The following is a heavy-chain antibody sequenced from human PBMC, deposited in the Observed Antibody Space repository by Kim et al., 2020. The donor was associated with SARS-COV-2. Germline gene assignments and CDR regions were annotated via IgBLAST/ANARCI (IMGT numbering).Heavy chain of an antibody. CDR1: GYTFTSYA. CDR3: ARVTSGSYSLNYYYYGMDV. Sequence: ASVKVSCKASGYTFTSYAMHWVRQAPGQRLEWMGWINAGNGNTKYSQKFQGRVTITRDTSASTAYMELSSLRSEDTAVYYCARVTSGSYSLNYYYYGMDVWGQGTTVTVSS. CDR2: INAGNGNT. D-gene: IGHD1-26*01. J-gene: IGHJ6*02. V-gene: IGHV1-3*01.